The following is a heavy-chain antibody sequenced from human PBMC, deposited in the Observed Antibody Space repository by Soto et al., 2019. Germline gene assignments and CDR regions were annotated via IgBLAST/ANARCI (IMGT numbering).Heavy chain of an antibody. V-gene: IGHV3-30-3*01. J-gene: IGHJ4*02. CDR3: TRETMTIRLYFDY. D-gene: IGHD2-21*02. Sequence: RPSCPASGCTFSSYAMHWVRQAPGKGLECVAVISYDRSNEYYADSLKGRFTISRDNSKNTLYLQVKSLRAEDTAMYYCTRETMTIRLYFDYWGQGTLVPVYS. CDR1: GCTFSSYA. CDR2: ISYDRSNE.